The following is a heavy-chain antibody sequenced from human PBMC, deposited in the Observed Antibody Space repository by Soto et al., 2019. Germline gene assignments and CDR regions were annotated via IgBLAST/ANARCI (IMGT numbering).Heavy chain of an antibody. Sequence: PGGSLRLSCAASGFTFSDYYMNWIRQAPGKGLEWVSYISSGAITIYYADSVKGRFTISRDNAKNSLYLQMNSLRAEDTAVYYCAGQYSSSSVEFWVQGTLVTVSS. CDR1: GFTFSDYY. D-gene: IGHD6-6*01. V-gene: IGHV3-11*01. CDR2: ISSGAITI. CDR3: AGQYSSSSVEF. J-gene: IGHJ4*02.